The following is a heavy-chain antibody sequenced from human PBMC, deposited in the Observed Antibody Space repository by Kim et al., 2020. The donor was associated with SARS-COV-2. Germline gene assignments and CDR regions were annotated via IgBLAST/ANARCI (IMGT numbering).Heavy chain of an antibody. CDR1: GDSIGSFY. D-gene: IGHD3-10*01. V-gene: IGHV4-59*01. CDR2: VYHSGTA. CDR3: ARETTGYGELPD. Sequence: SETLSLICSVSGDSIGSFYWSWIRQTPGKGLEWIGYVYHSGTANFSPSFNSRVTLSVDMAKNQFSLTLRSVIAADTAFYYCARETTGYGELPDWGQGILV. J-gene: IGHJ4*02.